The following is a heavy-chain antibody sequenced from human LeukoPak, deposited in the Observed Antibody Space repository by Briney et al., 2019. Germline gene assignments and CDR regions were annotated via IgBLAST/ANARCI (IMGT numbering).Heavy chain of an antibody. Sequence: ASVKVSCTVSGYTLTESSMHWVRQAPGKGLEWMGGFDPEDGETIYAQKFQGRVTMTEDTSTDTAYMELSSLRSEDTAVYYCATVYTRSGYDFDFDYWGQGTLVTVSS. CDR2: FDPEDGET. V-gene: IGHV1-24*01. J-gene: IGHJ4*02. CDR1: GYTLTESS. CDR3: ATVYTRSGYDFDFDY. D-gene: IGHD5-12*01.